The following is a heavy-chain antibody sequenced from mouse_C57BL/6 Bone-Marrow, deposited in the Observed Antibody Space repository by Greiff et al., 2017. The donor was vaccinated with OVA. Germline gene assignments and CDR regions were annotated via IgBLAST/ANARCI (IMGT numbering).Heavy chain of an antibody. V-gene: IGHV5-9*01. J-gene: IGHJ4*01. CDR2: ISGGGGNT. CDR1: GFTFSSYT. CDR3: ARQRHYYGSSYFYYAMDY. D-gene: IGHD1-1*01. Sequence: EVQVVESGGGLVKPGGSLKLSCAASGFTFSSYTMSWVRQTPEKRLEWVAPISGGGGNTNYPDSVKGRFTLSRDNAKSPLYLQMSSLRSEDTALYYCARQRHYYGSSYFYYAMDYWGQGTSVTVSS.